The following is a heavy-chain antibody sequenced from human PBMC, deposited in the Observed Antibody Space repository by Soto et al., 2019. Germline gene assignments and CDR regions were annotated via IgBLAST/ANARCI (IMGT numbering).Heavy chain of an antibody. Sequence: PSEPLSLSCSVSGGSISGHYWSWIRQPPGKGLEWIGEINHSGSTNYNPSLKSRVTISVDTSKNQFSLKLSSVTAADTAVYYCASSKSVGLQLVLRGYFDYWGQGTLVTVSS. CDR3: ASSKSVGLQLVLRGYFDY. D-gene: IGHD6-13*01. CDR1: GGSISGHY. J-gene: IGHJ4*02. V-gene: IGHV4-34*01. CDR2: INHSGST.